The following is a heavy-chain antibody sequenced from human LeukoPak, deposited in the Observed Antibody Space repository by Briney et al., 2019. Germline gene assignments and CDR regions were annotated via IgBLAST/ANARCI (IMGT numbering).Heavy chain of an antibody. D-gene: IGHD6-19*01. CDR1: GFTFSSYA. Sequence: GGSLRLSCEASGFTFSSYAMSWVRQAPEKGLEWVSTSGSGGGTYYADSVKGRFIISRDNAKNSLYLQMNSLTADDTAVYYCAKRQSSGCFDFWGQGTLVTVSS. J-gene: IGHJ4*02. V-gene: IGHV3-23*01. CDR2: SGSGGGT. CDR3: AKRQSSGCFDF.